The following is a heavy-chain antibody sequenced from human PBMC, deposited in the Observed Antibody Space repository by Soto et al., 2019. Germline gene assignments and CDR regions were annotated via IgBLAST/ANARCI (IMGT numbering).Heavy chain of an antibody. CDR3: ARSHDYGDYEGLSPLAYYMDV. D-gene: IGHD4-17*01. CDR2: INPNSGGT. Sequence: GASVKVSCKASGYTFTGYYMHWVRQAPGQGLEWMGWINPNSGGTNYAQKFQGWVTMTRDTSISTAYMELSRLRSDDTAVYYCARSHDYGDYEGLSPLAYYMDVWGKGTTVTVSS. V-gene: IGHV1-2*04. J-gene: IGHJ6*03. CDR1: GYTFTGYY.